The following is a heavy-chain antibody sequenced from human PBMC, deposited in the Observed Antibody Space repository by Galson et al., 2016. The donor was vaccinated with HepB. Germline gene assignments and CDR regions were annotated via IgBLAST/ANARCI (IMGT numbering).Heavy chain of an antibody. V-gene: IGHV1-18*01. CDR3: ARVPVTGTYYTAASDV. D-gene: IGHD1-26*01. Sequence: VKKPGASVKVSCKASGFTFTSFGIGWVRQAPGQGLEWMGWITTYNGNTNYAQKLQGRVTISLDTSKNQFSLKLTSVIAADTAVYYCARVPVTGTYYTAASDVWGLGTVVIVSS. CDR1: GFTFTSFG. CDR2: ITTYNGNT. J-gene: IGHJ3*01.